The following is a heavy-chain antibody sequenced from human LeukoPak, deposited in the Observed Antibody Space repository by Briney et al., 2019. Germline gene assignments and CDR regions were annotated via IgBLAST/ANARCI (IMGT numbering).Heavy chain of an antibody. V-gene: IGHV3-33*01. CDR2: IWYDGGDK. Sequence: GGSLRLSCAASGFTFSSFGMHWVRQAPGKGLEWVAIIWYDGGDKYYADSVKGRFTVSRDNSKNTLHLQVNSLRAEDTAVYYCARDRGTTSSAGYYFDTWGQGALVTVSS. J-gene: IGHJ4*02. CDR3: ARDRGTTSSAGYYFDT. CDR1: GFTFSSFG. D-gene: IGHD6-6*01.